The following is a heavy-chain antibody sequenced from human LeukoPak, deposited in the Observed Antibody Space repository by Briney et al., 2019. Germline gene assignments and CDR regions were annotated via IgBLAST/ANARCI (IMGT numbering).Heavy chain of an antibody. V-gene: IGHV3-11*01. CDR1: GFTFSDYY. CDR3: AKEDRSYSSGYNDY. CDR2: ISSSGSTI. D-gene: IGHD3-22*01. Sequence: GGSLRLSCAASGFTFSDYYMSWIRQAPGKGLEWVSYISSSGSTIYYADSVKGRFTISRDNAKNSLYLQMNSLRAEDTAVYYCAKEDRSYSSGYNDYWGKGSLVTVSS. J-gene: IGHJ4*02.